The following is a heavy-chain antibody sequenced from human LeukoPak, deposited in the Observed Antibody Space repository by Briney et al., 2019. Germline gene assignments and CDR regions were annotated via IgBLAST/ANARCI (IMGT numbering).Heavy chain of an antibody. CDR1: GFTFSSYA. Sequence: QPGRSLRLSCAASGFTFSSYAMHWVRQAPGKGLEWVAVISCDGSNKYYADSVKGRFTISRDNSKNTLYLQMNSLRAEDTAVYYCARVAMTTVTWKAYYYYYGMDVWGQGTTVTVSS. J-gene: IGHJ6*02. V-gene: IGHV3-30-3*01. CDR2: ISCDGSNK. D-gene: IGHD4-17*01. CDR3: ARVAMTTVTWKAYYYYYGMDV.